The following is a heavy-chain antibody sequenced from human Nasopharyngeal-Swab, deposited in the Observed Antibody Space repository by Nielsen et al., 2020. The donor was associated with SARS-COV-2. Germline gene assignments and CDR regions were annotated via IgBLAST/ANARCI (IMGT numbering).Heavy chain of an antibody. CDR3: ARDSHKGTS. J-gene: IGHJ4*02. V-gene: IGHV3-53*04. D-gene: IGHD2-8*01. Sequence: GGSLRLSCAASGFTFSSYAMSWVRQAPGKGLEWVSVIYSGGSTYYADSVKGRFTISRHNFKNTLYLQMNSLRAEDTAVYYCARDSHKGTSWGQGTLVTVSS. CDR2: IYSGGST. CDR1: GFTFSSYA.